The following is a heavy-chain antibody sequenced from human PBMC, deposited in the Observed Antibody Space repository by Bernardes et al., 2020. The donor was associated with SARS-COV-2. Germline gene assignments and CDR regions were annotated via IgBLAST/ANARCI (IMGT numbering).Heavy chain of an antibody. CDR1: GFTFSDYY. CDR2: ISSSSSYT. J-gene: IGHJ5*02. CDR3: ARDIVSWVPAARGWFDP. V-gene: IGHV3-11*06. D-gene: IGHD2-2*01. Sequence: GGSLRLSCAASGFTFSDYYMSWIRQAPGKGLEWVSYISSSSSYTNYADSVNGRFTISRDNAKNSLYLQMNSLRAEDTAVYYCARDIVSWVPAARGWFDPWGQGTLVTVSS.